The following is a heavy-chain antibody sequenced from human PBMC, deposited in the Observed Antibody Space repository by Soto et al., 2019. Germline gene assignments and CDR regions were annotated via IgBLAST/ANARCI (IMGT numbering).Heavy chain of an antibody. CDR3: ATGLIAGRNY. V-gene: IGHV3-48*02. CDR2: ISNSGTT. D-gene: IGHD6-6*01. CDR1: GFTFSSYN. J-gene: IGHJ4*02. Sequence: GGSLRLSCTASGFTFSSYNMHWVRRAPGKGLENLSYISNSGTTYYADSVKGRFTISRDNAKTPVYLQMNSLRDEDTAVYYCATGLIAGRNYWGPGTLVTVSS.